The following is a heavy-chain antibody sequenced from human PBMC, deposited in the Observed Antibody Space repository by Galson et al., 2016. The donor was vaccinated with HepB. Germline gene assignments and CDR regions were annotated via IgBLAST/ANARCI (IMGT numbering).Heavy chain of an antibody. D-gene: IGHD6-19*01. Sequence: SETLSLTCAVSGGSISSTNWWTWVRQPPGKGLEWIGQIYHSGNIKYNPSLKSRVTISVDQSKSQFSLRLSSVTAADTAVYYCASTRIAVATDNWGQGTLVTVSS. CDR2: IYHSGNI. CDR3: ASTRIAVATDN. V-gene: IGHV4-4*02. CDR1: GGSISSTNW. J-gene: IGHJ4*02.